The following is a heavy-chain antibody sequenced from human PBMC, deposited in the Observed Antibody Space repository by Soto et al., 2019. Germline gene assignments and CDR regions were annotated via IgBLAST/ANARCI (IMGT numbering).Heavy chain of an antibody. CDR3: ARQLLYYDFWSGYPRYGMDV. CDR1: GGSFSGYY. J-gene: IGHJ6*02. CDR2: INHSGST. Sequence: SETLSLTCAVYGGSFSGYYWSWIRQPPGKGLEWSGEINHSGSTNYNPSLKSRVTISVDTSKNQFSLKLSFVTAADTAVYYCARQLLYYDFWSGYPRYGMDVWGQGTTVTVSS. D-gene: IGHD3-3*01. V-gene: IGHV4-34*01.